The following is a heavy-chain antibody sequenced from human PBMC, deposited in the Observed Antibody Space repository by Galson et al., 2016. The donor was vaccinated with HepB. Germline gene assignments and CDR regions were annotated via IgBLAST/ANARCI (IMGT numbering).Heavy chain of an antibody. J-gene: IGHJ6*02. CDR2: INHSGST. CDR3: ARDRLGGYGLRGMDG. D-gene: IGHD1-26*01. CDR1: GGSFSGYY. V-gene: IGHV4-34*01. Sequence: SETLSLTCAVYGGSFSGYYWSWIRQPPGKGLEWIGEINHSGSTNYNPSLKSRVTISADTSKNQFSLKLSSVTAADTAVYYCARDRLGGYGLRGMDGWGQGTTVTVSS.